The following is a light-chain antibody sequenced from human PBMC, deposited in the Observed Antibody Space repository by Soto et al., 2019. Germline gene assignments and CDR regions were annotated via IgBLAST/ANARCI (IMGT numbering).Light chain of an antibody. V-gene: IGKV3-15*01. Sequence: EMVMTQSPATLSVSLGERATLSCRASQSVRTKLVWYQQKPGQAPRLLIYGASTRATGIPARFSGSGSGTEFALTISNLQSEDFEVYCCQQHDQGWTFGQGTKVEIK. CDR1: QSVRTK. CDR2: GAS. CDR3: QQHDQGWT. J-gene: IGKJ1*01.